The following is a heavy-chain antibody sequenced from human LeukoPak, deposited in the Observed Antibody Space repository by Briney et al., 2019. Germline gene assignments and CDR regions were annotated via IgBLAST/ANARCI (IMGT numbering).Heavy chain of an antibody. CDR2: IYYSGST. CDR3: ASAKVVPAADSGYYYYGMDV. Sequence: SETLSLTCTVSGGSISSYYWSWIRQPPGKGLEWIGYIYYSGSTNYNPSLKSRVTISVDTSKNQFSLKLSSVTAAGTAVYYCASAKVVPAADSGYYYYGMDVWGQGTTVTVSS. V-gene: IGHV4-59*08. CDR1: GGSISSYY. J-gene: IGHJ6*02. D-gene: IGHD2-2*01.